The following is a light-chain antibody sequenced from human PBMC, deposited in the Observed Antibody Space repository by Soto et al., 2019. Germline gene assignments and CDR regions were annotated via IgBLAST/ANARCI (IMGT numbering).Light chain of an antibody. CDR3: QHYNNLWG. J-gene: IGKJ4*01. V-gene: IGKV3-15*01. CDR2: GAS. Sequence: EIVMTQSPATLSVSPGERVTLSCRASQSVRSNLAWYQQKPGQVPRVLLYGASTRAIAIPDRFSGSGSGTEFTLTISSLQSEDFAVYYCQHYNNLWGFGGGTKVEIK. CDR1: QSVRSN.